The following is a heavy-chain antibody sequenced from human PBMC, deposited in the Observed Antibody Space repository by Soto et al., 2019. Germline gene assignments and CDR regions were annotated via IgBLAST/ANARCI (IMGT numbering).Heavy chain of an antibody. Sequence: SETLSLTCTVSGGSISSSSYYWGWIRQPPGKGLEWIGSIYYSGSTYYNPSLKSRVTISVDTSKNQFSLKLSSVTAADTAVYYCARQAYYFDYWGQGTLVTVSS. CDR2: IYYSGST. CDR1: GGSISSSSYY. J-gene: IGHJ4*02. V-gene: IGHV4-39*01. CDR3: ARQAYYFDY.